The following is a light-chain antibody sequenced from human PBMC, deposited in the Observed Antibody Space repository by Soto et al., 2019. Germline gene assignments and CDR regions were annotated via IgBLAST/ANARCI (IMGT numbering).Light chain of an antibody. CDR2: AAS. V-gene: IGKV1-9*01. J-gene: IGKJ5*01. Sequence: IQLTQSPSSLSASVGDRFAITCPASQDISSYLAWYQQKPGKAPKLLIYAASTLQSGVPSRFSGSGSGTDFTLTISSLQPEDFATYYCQQLNGYPITFGQGTRLEIK. CDR3: QQLNGYPIT. CDR1: QDISSY.